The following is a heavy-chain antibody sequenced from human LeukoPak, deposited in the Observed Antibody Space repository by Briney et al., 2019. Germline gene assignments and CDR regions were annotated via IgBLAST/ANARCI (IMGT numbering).Heavy chain of an antibody. D-gene: IGHD4-23*01. CDR1: GFSFSSYR. J-gene: IGHJ4*02. CDR3: AKNTKPALVTPDF. CDR2: IPYDGSNT. Sequence: GRSLRLSCAASGFSFSSYRMPWVRQAPGKGLEWEAVIPYDGSNTYYADSVKGRFTISRDNAKNTLYLQMNSLGAEDWAVYYCAKNTKPALVTPDFWGQGSLVTVSS. V-gene: IGHV3-30*18.